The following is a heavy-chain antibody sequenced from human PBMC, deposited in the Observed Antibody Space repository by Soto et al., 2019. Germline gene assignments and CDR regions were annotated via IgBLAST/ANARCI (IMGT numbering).Heavy chain of an antibody. CDR2: ISSSSSYI. CDR1: GFTFSSYS. Sequence: GGSLRLSCAASGFTFSSYSMNWVRLAPGKGLEWVSSISSSSSYIYYADSVKGRFTISRDNAKNSLYLQMNSLRAEDTAVYYCARERGSYGEFDYWGQGTLVTVSS. CDR3: ARERGSYGEFDY. D-gene: IGHD2-2*01. V-gene: IGHV3-21*01. J-gene: IGHJ4*02.